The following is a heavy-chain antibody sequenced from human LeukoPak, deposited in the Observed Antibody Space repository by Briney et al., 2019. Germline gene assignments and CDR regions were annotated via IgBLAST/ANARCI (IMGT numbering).Heavy chain of an antibody. V-gene: IGHV5-51*01. D-gene: IGHD2-15*01. J-gene: IGHJ5*02. CDR2: IYPGDSDI. Sequence: GESLKISCKGSGYGFTSYWIGWVRQMPGKGLEWMGIIYPGDSDIRYSPSFQGQVTISVDRSISTAYLQWSSLKASDTAIYYCARRAGYCSGGSCPANWFDPWGQGTLVTVSS. CDR1: GYGFTSYW. CDR3: ARRAGYCSGGSCPANWFDP.